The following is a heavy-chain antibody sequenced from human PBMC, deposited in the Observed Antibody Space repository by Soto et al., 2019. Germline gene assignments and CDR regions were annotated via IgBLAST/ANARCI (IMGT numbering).Heavy chain of an antibody. J-gene: IGHJ6*03. CDR1: GYTFRSHG. CDR2: IRVYNGKT. V-gene: IGHV1-18*01. Sequence: QVHLVQSGTEVKKPGASVKVSCKTSGYTFRSHGITWVRQAPGQGLEWMGCIRVYNGKTYYEESRQGRVTMTIDTSTSTAYMEMRNLRSDDTDVYYCATKIYYTSWFGRYNMDVWGQGTTVTVAS. D-gene: IGHD3-3*01. CDR3: ATKIYYTSWFGRYNMDV.